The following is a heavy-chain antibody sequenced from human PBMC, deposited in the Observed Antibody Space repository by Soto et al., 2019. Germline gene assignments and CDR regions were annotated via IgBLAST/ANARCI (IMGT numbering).Heavy chain of an antibody. CDR2: ISGNGGTT. J-gene: IGHJ4*02. D-gene: IGHD3-3*01. V-gene: IGHV3-23*01. CDR3: AKGKSHTLFGVDTLFDY. Sequence: GGSLRLSCAASGFTFNSYAMSWVRQAPGKGLEWVSLISGNGGTTNYADSVKGRFTISRDNSKKKLYLQMDSLRAEDTAVYYCAKGKSHTLFGVDTLFDYWGQGTLVTVSS. CDR1: GFTFNSYA.